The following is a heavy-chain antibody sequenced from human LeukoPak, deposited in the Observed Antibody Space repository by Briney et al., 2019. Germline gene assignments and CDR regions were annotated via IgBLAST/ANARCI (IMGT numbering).Heavy chain of an antibody. CDR3: ASRRIAATVDH. D-gene: IGHD6-25*01. J-gene: IGHJ4*02. Sequence: SDTLSLTCTVSGDSISSSSFSWAWVRQPPGKGLEWIGSIYYSGTTFYNPSLKSRVAISVDTSKNQFSLRLSSVTAADTAVYFCASRRIAATVDHWGQGTLVTVSS. CDR2: IYYSGTT. CDR1: GDSISSSSFS. V-gene: IGHV4-39*01.